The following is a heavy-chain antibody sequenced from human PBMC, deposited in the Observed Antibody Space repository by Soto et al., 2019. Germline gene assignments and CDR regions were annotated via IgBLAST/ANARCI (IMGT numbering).Heavy chain of an antibody. Sequence: QVQLVESGGGVVQPGRSLRLSCAASGFTFSNYAMHWVRQAPGKGLEWVAVMSYDGSDMYYADSVKGRFTMTRDNSKSTLNMQVNSLRADDTAVYYCAEALGELAPEGYDYWGQGTLITVSS. D-gene: IGHD3-16*01. CDR2: MSYDGSDM. V-gene: IGHV3-30*18. CDR3: AEALGELAPEGYDY. J-gene: IGHJ4*02. CDR1: GFTFSNYA.